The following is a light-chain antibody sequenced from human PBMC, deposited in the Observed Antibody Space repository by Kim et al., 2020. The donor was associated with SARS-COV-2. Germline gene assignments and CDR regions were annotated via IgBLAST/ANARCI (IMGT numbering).Light chain of an antibody. CDR3: QHYDNLPSYT. J-gene: IGKJ2*01. Sequence: ASVGDRVTITCQASQDISINLNWYQQKPATAPKLLISHASNLETGVPSRFTGSGSGTDFTFTISSLQPEDFATYYCQHYDNLPSYTFGQGTKLEI. CDR2: HAS. CDR1: QDISIN. V-gene: IGKV1-33*01.